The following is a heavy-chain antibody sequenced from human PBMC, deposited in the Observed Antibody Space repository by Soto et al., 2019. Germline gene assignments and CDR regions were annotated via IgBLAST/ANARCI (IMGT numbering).Heavy chain of an antibody. CDR1: GFTFSSDS. J-gene: IGHJ6*02. CDR2: ISSSSSYI. V-gene: IGHV3-21*01. CDR3: ARDSLGWGLWYGLDYYYGMDV. D-gene: IGHD3-10*01. Sequence: PSGSLSLTCAASGFTFSSDSMNWVRHAQGQGLEWVSSISSSSSYIYYADSVKGRFTISRDNAKNSLYLQMNSLRAEDTAVYYCARDSLGWGLWYGLDYYYGMDVWGQGTTVTVSS.